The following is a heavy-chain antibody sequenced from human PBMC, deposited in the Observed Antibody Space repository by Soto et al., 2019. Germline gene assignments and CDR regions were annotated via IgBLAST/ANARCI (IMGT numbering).Heavy chain of an antibody. Sequence: SQTLSLTCAISGDSVSSNSAAWDWIRQSPSRGLEWLGRTYYRTKRFNNYALSVKSRITINPDTSKNQFSLQLNSVTLEDTAVYYCARGDQGFDSWGQGTLVTVSS. CDR3: ARGDQGFDS. V-gene: IGHV6-1*01. D-gene: IGHD3-16*01. J-gene: IGHJ4*02. CDR2: TYYRTKRFN. CDR1: GDSVSSNSAA.